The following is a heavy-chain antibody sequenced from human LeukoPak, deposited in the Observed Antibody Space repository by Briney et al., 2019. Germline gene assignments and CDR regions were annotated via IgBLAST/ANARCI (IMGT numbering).Heavy chain of an antibody. J-gene: IGHJ6*03. D-gene: IGHD3-9*01. Sequence: SETLSLTCTVSGGSISSYYWSWIRQPPGKGLEWIGYIYYSGSTNYNPSLKSRVTISVDTSKNQFSLKLSSVTAADTAVYYCARVGILTGSYYYMDVWGKGTTVTVYS. CDR2: IYYSGST. V-gene: IGHV4-59*01. CDR1: GGSISSYY. CDR3: ARVGILTGSYYYMDV.